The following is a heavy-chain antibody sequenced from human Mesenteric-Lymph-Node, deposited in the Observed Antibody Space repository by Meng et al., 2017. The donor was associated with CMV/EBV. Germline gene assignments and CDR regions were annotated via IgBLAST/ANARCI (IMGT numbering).Heavy chain of an antibody. CDR1: GGSVSSGSYY. CDR2: ISHSGST. D-gene: IGHD3-22*01. Sequence: GPLRLSCTVSGGSVSSGSYYWSWIRQPPGKGLEWIGEISHSGSTNYNPSLESRVIISVDTSKNQFSLRLHSVTAADTAVYYCARSPRYYDDTRGSAWGQGTLVTVSS. CDR3: ARSPRYYDDTRGSA. V-gene: IGHV4-39*07. J-gene: IGHJ4*02.